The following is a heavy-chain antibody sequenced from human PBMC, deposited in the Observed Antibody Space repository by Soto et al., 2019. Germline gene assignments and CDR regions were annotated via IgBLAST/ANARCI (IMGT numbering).Heavy chain of an antibody. CDR1: GFTFSGSA. CDR2: IRSKANSYAT. D-gene: IGHD6-13*01. J-gene: IGHJ4*02. V-gene: IGHV3-73*01. CDR3: TSHIAAAGTHDY. Sequence: HPGGSLRLSCAASGFTFSGSAMHWVRQASGKGLEWVGRIRSKANSYATAYAASVKGRFTISRDDSKNTAYLQMNSLKTEDTAVYYCTSHIAAAGTHDYWGQGTLVTVSS.